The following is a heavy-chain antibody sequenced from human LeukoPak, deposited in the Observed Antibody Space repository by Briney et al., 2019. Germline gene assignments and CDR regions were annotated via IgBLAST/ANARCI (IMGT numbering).Heavy chain of an antibody. D-gene: IGHD3-22*01. V-gene: IGHV1-69*04. CDR1: GGTFSSYA. Sequence: ASVKVSCKASGGTFSSYAISWVRQAPGQGLEWMGRIIPILGIANYAQKFQGRVTITADKSTSTAYMELSSLRSEDTAVYYCARDQTMYYDSSGYYYEQLFDYWGQGTLVTVSS. J-gene: IGHJ4*02. CDR3: ARDQTMYYDSSGYYYEQLFDY. CDR2: IIPILGIA.